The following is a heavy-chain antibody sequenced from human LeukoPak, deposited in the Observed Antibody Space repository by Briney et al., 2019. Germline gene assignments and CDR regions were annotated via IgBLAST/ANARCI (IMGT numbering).Heavy chain of an antibody. D-gene: IGHD6-19*01. CDR3: ARDFRYLYSSGWYPTLNP. Sequence: PGGSLRLSCAASGFTFSSYWMSWVRQAPGKGLEWVANIKQDGSEKYYVDFVKGRFTISRDNAKNSLYLQMNSLRAEDTAVYYCARDFRYLYSSGWYPTLNPWGQGTLVTVSS. J-gene: IGHJ5*02. V-gene: IGHV3-7*01. CDR1: GFTFSSYW. CDR2: IKQDGSEK.